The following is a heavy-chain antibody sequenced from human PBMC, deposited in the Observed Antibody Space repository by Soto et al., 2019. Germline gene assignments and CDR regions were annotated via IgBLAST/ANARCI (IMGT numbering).Heavy chain of an antibody. CDR1: GGSISSGGYY. CDR2: IYYSGST. V-gene: IGHV4-31*03. J-gene: IGHJ6*02. D-gene: IGHD3-10*01. CDR3: ARWGDRAPYYYYGMDV. Sequence: PSETLSLTCTVSGGSISSGGYYWSWIRQHPGKGLEWIGYIYYSGSTYYNPSLKSRVTISVDTSKNQFSLKLSSVTAADTAVYYCARWGDRAPYYYYGMDVWGQGTTVTVSS.